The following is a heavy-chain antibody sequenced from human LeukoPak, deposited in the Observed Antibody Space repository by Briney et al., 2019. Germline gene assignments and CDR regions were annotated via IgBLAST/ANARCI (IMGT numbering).Heavy chain of an antibody. CDR3: ARVGRQWLAQQNWFDP. CDR1: GFTFSDYY. J-gene: IGHJ5*02. D-gene: IGHD6-19*01. V-gene: IGHV3-11*06. Sequence: GGSLRLSCAASGFTFSDYYMSWIRQAPGKGLEWVSYISSSSSYTNYADSVKGQFTISRDNAKNSLYLQMNSLRAEDTAVYYCARVGRQWLAQQNWFDPWGQGTLVTVPS. CDR2: ISSSSSYT.